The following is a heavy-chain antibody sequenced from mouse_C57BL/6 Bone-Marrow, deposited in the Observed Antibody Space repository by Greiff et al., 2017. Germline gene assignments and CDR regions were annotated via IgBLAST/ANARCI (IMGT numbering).Heavy chain of an antibody. D-gene: IGHD4-1*01. J-gene: IGHJ2*01. V-gene: IGHV1-55*01. CDR2: IYPTSGRT. Sequence: VQLQQPGAELVKPGASLKMSCKASGYTFTSYWITWVKHRPGQGLEWIGDIYPTSGRTNYNEKFKSKAILTVDTSSNTAYMQLSSLTSEDSAVFYCARSGPLGRSFDYWGQGTTLTVSS. CDR1: GYTFTSYW. CDR3: ARSGPLGRSFDY.